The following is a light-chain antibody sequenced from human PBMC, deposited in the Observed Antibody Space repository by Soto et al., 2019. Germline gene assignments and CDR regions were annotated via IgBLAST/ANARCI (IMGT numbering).Light chain of an antibody. CDR3: MQALQTPWA. J-gene: IGKJ1*01. Sequence: DIVMTQSPLCLPVTPGEPASISCRSSQSLLQSNGYNYLDWYVQKPGQSPQLLIYLGSNRASGVPDRFSGSGSGTDFTLKISRVEAEDVGVYYCMQALQTPWAFGQGTKVE. CDR1: QSLLQSNGYNY. V-gene: IGKV2-28*01. CDR2: LGS.